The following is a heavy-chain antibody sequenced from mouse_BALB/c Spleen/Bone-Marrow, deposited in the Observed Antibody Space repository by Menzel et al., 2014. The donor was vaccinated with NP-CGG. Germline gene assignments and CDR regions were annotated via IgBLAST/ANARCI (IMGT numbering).Heavy chain of an antibody. D-gene: IGHD2-1*01. Sequence: VKLQESGPGLVAPSQSLSITCTVSGFSLTSYGVHRVRQPPGKGLEGLGVISGGGSTNYNLASMSRLSISKYNSKRQGVLKKNSLQTDDPAMYYCARDGKYFVDYWGQGASRTVSS. J-gene: IGHJ2*02. CDR3: ARDGKYFVDY. V-gene: IGHV2-9*02. CDR2: ISGGGST. CDR1: GFSLTSYG.